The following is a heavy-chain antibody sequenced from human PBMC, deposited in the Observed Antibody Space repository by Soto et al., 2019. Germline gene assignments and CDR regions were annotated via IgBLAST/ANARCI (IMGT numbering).Heavy chain of an antibody. J-gene: IGHJ4*02. Sequence: ESGGGVVQPGRSLRLSCAASGFTFSSYGMHWVRQAPGKGLEWVAVISYDGSNKYYADSVKGRFTISRDNSKNTLYLQMNSLRAEDTAVYYCAKDLHIWFGELLGYFDYWGQGTLVTVSS. V-gene: IGHV3-30*18. D-gene: IGHD3-10*01. CDR2: ISYDGSNK. CDR1: GFTFSSYG. CDR3: AKDLHIWFGELLGYFDY.